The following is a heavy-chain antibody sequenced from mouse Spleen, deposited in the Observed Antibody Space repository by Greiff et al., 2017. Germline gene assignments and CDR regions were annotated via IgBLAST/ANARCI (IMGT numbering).Heavy chain of an antibody. D-gene: IGHD2-14*01. CDR1: GFSLTSYG. V-gene: IGHV2-6*02. J-gene: IGHJ4*01. CDR2: IWSDGST. Sequence: VKLVESGPGLVAPSQSLSITCTVSGFSLTSYGVHWVRQPPGKGLEWLVVIWSDGSTTYNSALKSRLSISKDNSKSQVFLKMNSLQTDDTAMYYCARNLYRYDGYAMDYWGQGTSVTVSS. CDR3: ARNLYRYDGYAMDY.